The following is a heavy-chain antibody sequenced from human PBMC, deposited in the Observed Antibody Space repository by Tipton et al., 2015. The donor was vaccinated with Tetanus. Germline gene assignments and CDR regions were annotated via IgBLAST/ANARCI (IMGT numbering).Heavy chain of an antibody. D-gene: IGHD2-8*01. CDR3: ARAHCSDGVCNFDY. J-gene: IGHJ4*02. V-gene: IGHV5-51*01. CDR1: GYIFNNYW. Sequence: QLVQSGGEVKKPGESLKISCKGSGYIFNNYWIGWVRQMPGKGLEWMGIIYPGDSDTRYSPSFQGQVTISVDKSISTAYLQWSSLRASDTSMFYCARAHCSDGVCNFDYWGQGALVTVAS. CDR2: IYPGDSDT.